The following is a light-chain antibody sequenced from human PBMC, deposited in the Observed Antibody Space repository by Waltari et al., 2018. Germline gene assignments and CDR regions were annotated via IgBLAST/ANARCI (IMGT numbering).Light chain of an antibody. Sequence: VVMTQSPLSLSITPGQPASISCRSRQNLVHNNGNTYLSWYQQRPGQPPRLLIYKVSNRDSRVPDRFSGSGAGTDFTLKISRVEAEDVGIYYCGQGTHWPPFTFGPGTKLDIK. V-gene: IGKV2-30*02. CDR3: GQGTHWPPFT. J-gene: IGKJ3*01. CDR2: KVS. CDR1: QNLVHNNGNTY.